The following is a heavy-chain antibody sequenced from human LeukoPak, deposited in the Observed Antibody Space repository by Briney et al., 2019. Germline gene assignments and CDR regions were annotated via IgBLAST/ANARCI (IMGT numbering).Heavy chain of an antibody. CDR2: VYYSGST. J-gene: IGHJ2*01. Sequence: SETLSLPCAVSCGSVSSYYWSWMRQPPGKGLEWIGYVYYSGSTSYNPALKSRITISLDTSENQFSLKLSSVTAADTAVYYCAREANSPTARYWYFDLWGRGTQVTVSS. V-gene: IGHV4-59*02. CDR1: CGSVSSYY. D-gene: IGHD2-21*01. CDR3: AREANSPTARYWYFDL.